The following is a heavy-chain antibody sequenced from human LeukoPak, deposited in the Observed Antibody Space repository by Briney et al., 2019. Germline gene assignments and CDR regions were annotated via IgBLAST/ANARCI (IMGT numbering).Heavy chain of an antibody. CDR1: GFIFSNYE. V-gene: IGHV3-48*03. Sequence: PGGSLRLSCEASGFIFSNYEMNWVRQAPGKGRECVAYISRSGTTIHYADSLKGRLSISRDNAESTLYLQMSNLRADDTAVYYCARGGIYDLDDSFDIWGQGTVVTVSS. CDR3: ARGGIYDLDDSFDI. D-gene: IGHD6-13*01. CDR2: ISRSGTTI. J-gene: IGHJ3*02.